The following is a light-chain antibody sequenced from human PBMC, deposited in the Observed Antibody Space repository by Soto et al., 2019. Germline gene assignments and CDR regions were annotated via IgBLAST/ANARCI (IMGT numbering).Light chain of an antibody. Sequence: QSVLTQPPSASGTPGQRVTISCSGSSSNIGRNSVNWYQQVPGMAPKLLINSNNQRPSGVPDRFSGSKSGTSASLAIGGLQSEEEADYYCAAWDDSLNGHWVFGGGTKLTVL. CDR2: SNN. CDR1: SSNIGRNS. V-gene: IGLV1-44*01. J-gene: IGLJ3*02. CDR3: AAWDDSLNGHWV.